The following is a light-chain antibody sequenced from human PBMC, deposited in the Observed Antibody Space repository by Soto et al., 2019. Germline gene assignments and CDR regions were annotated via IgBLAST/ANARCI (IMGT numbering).Light chain of an antibody. CDR1: QSVSSTY. CDR2: GAT. Sequence: EIVLTHSPGTLSLSPGERATLSCMASQSVSSTYLVWYQQKPGQAPRLLIYGATSRASGIPDRFSGSGSGTDFTLTISRLEPEDFAVYYCQQFGDSLTFGPGTKVDIK. V-gene: IGKV3-20*01. J-gene: IGKJ3*01. CDR3: QQFGDSLT.